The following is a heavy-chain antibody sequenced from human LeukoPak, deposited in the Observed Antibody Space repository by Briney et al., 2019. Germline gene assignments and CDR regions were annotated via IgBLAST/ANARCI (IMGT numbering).Heavy chain of an antibody. V-gene: IGHV3-33*05. CDR3: ARDASGWSFDH. CDR1: GFTFRRNG. D-gene: IGHD6-19*01. J-gene: IGHJ4*02. Sequence: PTGRSLRLSCAASGFTFRRNGMHWVRQAPGKGLDWVTFISYDGSDKYYADSVKGRFTISRDNSKNTLSLQMNSLRDGDTAVYYCARDASGWSFDHWGQGTPVTVSS. CDR2: ISYDGSDK.